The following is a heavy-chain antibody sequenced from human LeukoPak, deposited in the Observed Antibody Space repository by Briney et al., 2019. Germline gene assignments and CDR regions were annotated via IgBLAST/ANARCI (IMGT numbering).Heavy chain of an antibody. Sequence: ASVKVSCKASGYTFTSYDINWVRQATGQGLEWMGWMNPNSGNTGYAQKFQGRVTMTRNTSISTAHMELSSLRSEDTAVYYCATPLRYFDWFRTSGANAFDIWGQGTMVTVSS. D-gene: IGHD3-9*01. V-gene: IGHV1-8*01. CDR2: MNPNSGNT. J-gene: IGHJ3*02. CDR1: GYTFTSYD. CDR3: ATPLRYFDWFRTSGANAFDI.